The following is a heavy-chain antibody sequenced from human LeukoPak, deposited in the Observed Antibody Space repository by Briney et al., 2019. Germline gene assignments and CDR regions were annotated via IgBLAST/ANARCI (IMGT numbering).Heavy chain of an antibody. CDR3: ARAVSPKLWGYFDY. J-gene: IGHJ4*02. V-gene: IGHV4-30-2*01. Sequence: SETLSLTCAVYGGSFSGYSWSWIRQPPGKGLEWIGYIYHSGSTYYNPSLKSRVTISVDRSKNQFSLKLSSVTAADTAVYYCARAVSPKLWGYFDYWGQGTLVTVSS. CDR1: GGSFSGYS. D-gene: IGHD3-16*01. CDR2: IYHSGST.